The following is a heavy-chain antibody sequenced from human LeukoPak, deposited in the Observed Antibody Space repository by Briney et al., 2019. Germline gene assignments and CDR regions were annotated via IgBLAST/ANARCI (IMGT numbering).Heavy chain of an antibody. V-gene: IGHV4-38-2*01. D-gene: IGHD3-9*01. Sequence: SETLSLTCAVSGYSISSGYYWGWIRQPPGKGLEWIGIIYHSGSTYYNPSLKSRVTISVDTSKNQFSLKLSSVTAADTAVYYCARAARDILTGYYRNNWFDPWGQGTLVTVSS. CDR3: ARAARDILTGYYRNNWFDP. CDR1: GYSISSGYY. J-gene: IGHJ5*02. CDR2: IYHSGST.